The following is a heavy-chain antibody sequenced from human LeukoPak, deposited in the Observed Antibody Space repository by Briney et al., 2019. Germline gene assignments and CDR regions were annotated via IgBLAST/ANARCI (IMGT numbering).Heavy chain of an antibody. D-gene: IGHD3-3*01. Sequence: SETLSLTCAVYGGSFNSYCWTWLRQSPGKGLEWLGEINHSGVTNYNPSLKSRITMSVDTSKNQFALKLNSVTAADSAVYYCARGARLLGWFVVGRPPSAYCFDSWGLGTLVTVSS. CDR1: GGSFNSYC. J-gene: IGHJ4*02. CDR3: ARGARLLGWFVVGRPPSAYCFDS. V-gene: IGHV4-34*01. CDR2: INHSGVT.